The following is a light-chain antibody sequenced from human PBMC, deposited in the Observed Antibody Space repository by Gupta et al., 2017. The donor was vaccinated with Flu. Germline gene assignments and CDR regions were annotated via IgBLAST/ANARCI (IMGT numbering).Light chain of an antibody. Sequence: QSVTISCTGTSTDIGAYDFVSWFQQHPTKAHKLVIHHVSKRPSGIPDRFTASKSGNTASLTISGLQPEDEAAYYCCSYAGTTHVFGTGTKV. CDR3: CSYAGTTHV. J-gene: IGLJ1*01. CDR2: HVS. CDR1: STDIGAYDF. V-gene: IGLV2-11*03.